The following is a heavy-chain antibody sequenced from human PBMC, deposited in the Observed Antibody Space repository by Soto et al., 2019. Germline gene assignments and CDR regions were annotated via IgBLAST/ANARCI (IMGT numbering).Heavy chain of an antibody. CDR2: IWYDGSNK. V-gene: IGHV3-33*01. Sequence: LRLSCAASGFTFSSYGMHWVRQAPGKGLEWVAVIWYDGSNKYYADSVKGRFTISRDNSKNTLYLQMNSLRAEDTAVYYCARAYSGSYYSSFGCYYGMDVWGQGTTVTVSS. J-gene: IGHJ6*02. CDR1: GFTFSSYG. D-gene: IGHD1-26*01. CDR3: ARAYSGSYYSSFGCYYGMDV.